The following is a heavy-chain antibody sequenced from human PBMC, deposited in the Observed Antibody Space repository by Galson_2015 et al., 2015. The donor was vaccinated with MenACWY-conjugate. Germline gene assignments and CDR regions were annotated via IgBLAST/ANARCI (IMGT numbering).Heavy chain of an antibody. V-gene: IGHV4-4*02. CDR3: ARDLGACIPTSCRPFDY. J-gene: IGHJ4*02. CDR1: GGSISSVTW. CDR2: VYHSGSA. Sequence: LSLTCAVSGGSISSVTWWSWVRPPPGKGLAWIGEVYHSGSANYTPSLKSRVTIAVDESKNQFFLKLTSVTAADTAVYYCARDLGACIPTSCRPFDYWGQGTLVTVSS. D-gene: IGHD2-2*01.